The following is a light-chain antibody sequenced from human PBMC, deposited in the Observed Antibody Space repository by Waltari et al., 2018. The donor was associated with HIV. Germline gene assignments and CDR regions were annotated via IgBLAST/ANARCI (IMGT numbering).Light chain of an antibody. CDR2: WSN. J-gene: IGLJ1*01. Sequence: QSVLTQPPSASGTPGQRVTRSCSGSSSNIGSKYVYWYQQVPGTPPMLLIYWSNNLPSGLPLRCSGSSSSTSASLATSGLRSEDDADYYCAAWDDSLSAFHVFGTGTKVTVL. V-gene: IGLV1-47*01. CDR1: SSNIGSKY. CDR3: AAWDDSLSAFHV.